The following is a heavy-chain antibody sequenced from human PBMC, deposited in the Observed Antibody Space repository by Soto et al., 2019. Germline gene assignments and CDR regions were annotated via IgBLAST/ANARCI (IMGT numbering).Heavy chain of an antibody. J-gene: IGHJ5*02. D-gene: IGHD1-1*01. Sequence: QVQLEQSGAEVKEPGASVKVSCKTPGYTFTNHFIHWARQAPGQRPVWLGCINTAYGVTKYSQNFQGRLTFARDTSTSSAYMELNSLRSEDTAVYYCARYSRNNWWGSWTWGPGTLVTVSS. CDR1: GYTFTNHF. CDR3: ARYSRNNWWGSWT. CDR2: INTAYGVT. V-gene: IGHV1-3*04.